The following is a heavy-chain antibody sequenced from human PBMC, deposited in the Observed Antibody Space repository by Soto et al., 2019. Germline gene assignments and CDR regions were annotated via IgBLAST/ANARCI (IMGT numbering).Heavy chain of an antibody. CDR1: GGTFSSYA. V-gene: IGHV1-69*06. D-gene: IGHD3-3*02. J-gene: IGHJ4*02. CDR3: VWGHFYPKPRAIEWAPKRRYYFDY. CDR2: IIPIFGTA. Sequence: ASVKVSCKASGGTFSSYAISWVRQAPGQGLEWMGGIIPIFGTANYAQKFQGRVTITADKSTSTAYMELSSLRSEDTAVYYCVWGHFYPKPRAIEWAPKRRYYFDYWGQGTLVTVS.